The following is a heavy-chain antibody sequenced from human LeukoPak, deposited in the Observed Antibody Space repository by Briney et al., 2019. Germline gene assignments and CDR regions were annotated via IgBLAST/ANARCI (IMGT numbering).Heavy chain of an antibody. V-gene: IGHV5-51*01. CDR3: ARGPELRYFDWLLHY. J-gene: IGHJ4*02. CDR1: GYSFTSYW. CDR2: IYPGDSDT. D-gene: IGHD3-9*01. Sequence: GESLKISCKGSGYSFTSYWIGWVRQMPGKGLEWMGIIYPGDSDTRYSPSFQGQVTISADKSISTAYLQWSSLKASDTAMYYCARGPELRYFDWLLHYWGQGTLVTVSS.